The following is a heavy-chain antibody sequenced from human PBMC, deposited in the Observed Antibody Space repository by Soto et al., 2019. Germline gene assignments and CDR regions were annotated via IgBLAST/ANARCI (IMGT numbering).Heavy chain of an antibody. CDR2: INPNSGGT. Sequence: ASVKVSCKASGYTFTGYYMHWVRQAPGQGLEWMGWINPNSGGTNYAQKFQGWVTMTRDTSISTAYMELSRLRSDDTAAYYCARDLAAAGRYYYYYGIDVWGQGTTVTVSS. J-gene: IGHJ6*02. D-gene: IGHD6-13*01. CDR1: GYTFTGYY. V-gene: IGHV1-2*04. CDR3: ARDLAAAGRYYYYYGIDV.